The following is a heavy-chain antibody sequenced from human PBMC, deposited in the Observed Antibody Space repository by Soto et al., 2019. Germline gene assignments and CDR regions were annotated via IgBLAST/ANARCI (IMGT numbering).Heavy chain of an antibody. CDR3: ATGGGHTHPSYYFDF. CDR1: GGSISSGNW. V-gene: IGHV4-4*02. D-gene: IGHD1-26*01. J-gene: IGHJ4*02. Sequence: SETLSLTCAVSGGSISSGNWWSWVRQSPRKGLEWIGEISHSGNTNHNPSLKSRVTISIDTSKNQFSLQLNSVTPDDTAVYYCATGGGHTHPSYYFDFWGQGALVTVSS. CDR2: ISHSGNT.